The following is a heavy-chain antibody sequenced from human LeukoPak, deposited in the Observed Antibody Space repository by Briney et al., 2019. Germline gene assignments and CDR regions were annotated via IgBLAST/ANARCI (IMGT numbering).Heavy chain of an antibody. D-gene: IGHD2-2*02. CDR1: GGSFSGYY. V-gene: IGHV4-34*01. CDR2: INHSGST. Sequence: SETLSLTCAVYGGSFSGYYWSWIRQPPGKGLEWIGEINHSGSTNYNPSLKSRATISVDTSKNQFSLKLSSVTAADTAVYYCAVNSGDCSSTRCYMDYWGQGNLVTVSS. J-gene: IGHJ4*02. CDR3: AVNSGDCSSTRCYMDY.